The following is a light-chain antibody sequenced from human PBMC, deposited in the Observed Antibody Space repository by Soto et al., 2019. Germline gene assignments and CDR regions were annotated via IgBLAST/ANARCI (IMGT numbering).Light chain of an antibody. CDR2: EVS. CDR3: CSYAGSSPWV. CDR1: SSDVGSYNL. Sequence: QSALTQPASVSGSPGQSITISCTGTSSDVGSYNLVSWYQQHPGKAPKLVIYEVSQRPSGVSNRFSGSKSGNTASLTISGLQAEDEADYYCCSYAGSSPWVFGGGTKLTVL. J-gene: IGLJ3*02. V-gene: IGLV2-23*02.